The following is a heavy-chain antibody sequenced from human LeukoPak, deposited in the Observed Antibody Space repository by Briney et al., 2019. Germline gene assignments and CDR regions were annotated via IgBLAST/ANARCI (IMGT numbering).Heavy chain of an antibody. V-gene: IGHV1-2*02. CDR3: ARRSRNGLDAFDI. J-gene: IGHJ3*02. CDR2: IDPNNGDT. Sequence: EASVKVSCKASAYTFTGYYLHWVRQAPRQGPEWVGWIDPNNGDTEYAQEFQGRVTMTRVRSISTAYMELSRLTSDDTAVYYCARRSRNGLDAFDIWGQGTMVTVSS. D-gene: IGHD2-8*01. CDR1: AYTFTGYY.